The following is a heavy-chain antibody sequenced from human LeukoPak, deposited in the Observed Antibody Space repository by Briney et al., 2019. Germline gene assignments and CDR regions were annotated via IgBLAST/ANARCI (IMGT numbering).Heavy chain of an antibody. CDR2: VYYSGTT. CDR1: GGSITSSIFY. D-gene: IGHD3-22*01. CDR3: ARGWYDSSGYGLDY. V-gene: IGHV4-39*07. Sequence: SETLSLTCTVSGGSITSSIFYWGWIRQPPGKGLEWIGSVYYSGTTYYSPSLQSRVTISVDTSKNQFSLKLSSVTAADTAVFYCARGWYDSSGYGLDYWGRGTLVTVSS. J-gene: IGHJ4*02.